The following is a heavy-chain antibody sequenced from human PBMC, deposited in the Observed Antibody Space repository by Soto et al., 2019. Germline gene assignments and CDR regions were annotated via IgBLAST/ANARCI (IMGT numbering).Heavy chain of an antibody. CDR1: GGSISSSSYY. Sequence: SSETLSLTCTVSGGSISSSSYYWGWIRQPPGKGLEWIGSFFYNGSTNYNPSLKSRVTISADTSKSQFSLKLSSVTAADTAVYYCARDRYMDVWGKGTTVTVSS. V-gene: IGHV4-39*07. CDR3: ARDRYMDV. CDR2: FFYNGST. J-gene: IGHJ6*03.